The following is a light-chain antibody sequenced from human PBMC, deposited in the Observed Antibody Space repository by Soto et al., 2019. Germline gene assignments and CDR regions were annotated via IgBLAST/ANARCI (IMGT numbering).Light chain of an antibody. CDR3: QVWDSSSDLRGV. Sequence: SYELTQPPSVSVAPGKTARITCGGNNIGSKSVHWYQQKPGQAPVLVIYYDNDRPSGIPERFSGSNSGNTATLTISRVEAGDEADYYCQVWDSSSDLRGVFGGGTKL. CDR1: NIGSKS. CDR2: YDN. V-gene: IGLV3-21*04. J-gene: IGLJ2*01.